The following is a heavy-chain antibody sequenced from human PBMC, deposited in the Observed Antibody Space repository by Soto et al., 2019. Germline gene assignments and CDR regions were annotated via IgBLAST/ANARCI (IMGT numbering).Heavy chain of an antibody. V-gene: IGHV1-2*02. CDR1: GYTFTDYF. Sequence: VEMVQSGAEVKKPGASVRVSCKASGYTFTDYFIHWVRQAPGQGLEWMGWINPNSGGTNYAQKFQGRITMTRDTSITTVYLDLSRRRSDATATSYCARDTKIPANAIHDGRWGQGTLVTVSS. D-gene: IGHD2-2*01. CDR2: INPNSGGT. CDR3: ARDTKIPANAIHDGR. J-gene: IGHJ4*02.